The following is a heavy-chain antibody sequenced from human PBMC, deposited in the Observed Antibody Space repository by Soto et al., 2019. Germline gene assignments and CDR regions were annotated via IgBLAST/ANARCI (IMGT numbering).Heavy chain of an antibody. D-gene: IGHD6-19*01. CDR3: ASSPVGAVAGNEGAFDL. CDR2: INPSGGST. CDR1: GYTFTSYY. J-gene: IGHJ3*01. Sequence: ASVKVSCKASGYTFTSYYMHWVRQAPGQGLESMGIINPSGGSTSYAQKFQGRVTMTRDTSTSTVYMELSSLRSEDTAVYYCASSPVGAVAGNEGAFDLWGQGTMVTVSS. V-gene: IGHV1-46*01.